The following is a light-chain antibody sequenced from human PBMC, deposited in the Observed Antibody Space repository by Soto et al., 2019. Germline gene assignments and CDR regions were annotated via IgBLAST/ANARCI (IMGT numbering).Light chain of an antibody. CDR1: QRITTY. V-gene: IGKV1-39*01. Sequence: IHMTQSPSSLSASVGDRVTITRRASQRITTYLNWYQQKPGEAPKLLISTSGTLQRGVPSRFSGSGSGTDFTLTITSLQRADFATYFCQQTYSTPYTFGQGTQLEIK. CDR2: TSG. CDR3: QQTYSTPYT. J-gene: IGKJ2*01.